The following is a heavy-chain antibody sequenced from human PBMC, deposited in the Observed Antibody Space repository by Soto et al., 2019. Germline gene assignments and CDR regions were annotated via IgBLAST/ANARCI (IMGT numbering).Heavy chain of an antibody. CDR1: GYLFTGDY. D-gene: IGHD6-19*01. CDR2: INPNSGDT. CDR3: ATSRISIAVAGETEYYFDY. V-gene: IGHV1-2*04. Sequence: ASVKGSCEASGYLFTGDYMHWVRQAPGQGLEWMGWINPNSGDTNYTQKFQGWVTMTRDTSISTAYMELSRLRSDDTAVYYCATSRISIAVAGETEYYFDYWGQGTTVTVSS. J-gene: IGHJ4*02.